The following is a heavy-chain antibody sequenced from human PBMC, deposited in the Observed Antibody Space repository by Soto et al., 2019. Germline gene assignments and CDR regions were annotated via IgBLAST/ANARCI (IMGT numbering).Heavy chain of an antibody. D-gene: IGHD3-16*02. V-gene: IGHV4-61*01. CDR1: VGSFSSGSYY. Sequence: PSETLSLTCTVSVGSFSSGSYYWSWIRQPPGKGLEWIGYIYYSGSTNYNPSLKSRVTISVDTPKNQFSLKLSSVTAADTAVYYCAGGKLRLGELSLFDYWGQGTLVTVSS. J-gene: IGHJ4*02. CDR2: IYYSGST. CDR3: AGGKLRLGELSLFDY.